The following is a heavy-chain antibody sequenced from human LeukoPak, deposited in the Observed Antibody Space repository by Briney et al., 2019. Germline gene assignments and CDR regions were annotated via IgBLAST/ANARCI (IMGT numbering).Heavy chain of an antibody. V-gene: IGHV4-38-2*02. CDR2: MYHSGNT. CDR3: ARTTEGGYTYDYFYYYYMDV. D-gene: IGHD5-18*01. Sequence: SETLSLTCTVSGNSISSGYYWDWIRQPPGKGLEWIGSMYHSGNTYYNPSLKSRVTISVDTSKNQFSLKLSSVTAADTAVYYCARTTEGGYTYDYFYYYYMDVWGKGTTVTISS. CDR1: GNSISSGYY. J-gene: IGHJ6*03.